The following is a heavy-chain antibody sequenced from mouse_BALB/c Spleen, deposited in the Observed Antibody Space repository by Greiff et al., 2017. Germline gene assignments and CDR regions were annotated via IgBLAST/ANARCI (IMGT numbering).Heavy chain of an antibody. CDR2: ISSGGGST. CDR1: GFAFSSYD. V-gene: IGHV5-12-1*01. CDR3: ARHRVGSSYWYFDV. Sequence: EVMLVESGGGLVKPGGSLKLSCAASGFAFSSYDMSWVRQTPEKRLEWVAYISSGGGSTYYPDTVKGRFTISRDNAKNTLYLQMSSLKSEDTAMYYCARHRVGSSYWYFDVWGAGTTVTVSS. D-gene: IGHD1-1*01. J-gene: IGHJ1*01.